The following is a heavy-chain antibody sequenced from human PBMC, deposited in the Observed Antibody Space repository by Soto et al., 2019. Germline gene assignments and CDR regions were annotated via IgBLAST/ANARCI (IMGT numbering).Heavy chain of an antibody. CDR2: INHSGST. Sequence: QVQLQQRGAGLLKPSETLSLTCAVYGGSFSGYYWSWIRQPPGKGLEWIGEINHSGSTNYNPSLKSRVTISVDTSKNQFSLKLSSVTAADTAVYYCARLVAGIVVVPAAVHSMDVWGQGTTVTVSS. CDR1: GGSFSGYY. D-gene: IGHD2-2*01. V-gene: IGHV4-34*01. J-gene: IGHJ6*02. CDR3: ARLVAGIVVVPAAVHSMDV.